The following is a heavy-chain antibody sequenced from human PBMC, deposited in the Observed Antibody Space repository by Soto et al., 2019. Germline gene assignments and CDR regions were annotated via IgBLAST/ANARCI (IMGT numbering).Heavy chain of an antibody. CDR3: ARVPAQQLVPWFDP. CDR2: IIPIFGTA. J-gene: IGHJ5*02. Sequence: SVKLYCNASGGTFSSYAISWVRQAPGQGLEWMGGIIPIFGTANYAQKFQGRVTITADESTSTAYMELSSLRSEDTAVYYCARVPAQQLVPWFDPWGQGTLVTVS. V-gene: IGHV1-69*13. D-gene: IGHD6-13*01. CDR1: GGTFSSYA.